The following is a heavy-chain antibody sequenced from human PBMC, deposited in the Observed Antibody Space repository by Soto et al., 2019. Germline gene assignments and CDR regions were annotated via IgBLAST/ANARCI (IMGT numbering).Heavy chain of an antibody. Sequence: EVQLLESGGGLVQPGGSLRLSCAASGFTFSSYAMSWVRQAPGKGLEWVSAISGSGGSTYYADSVKGRFTISRDNSKNTLYLQMNRLRAEDTAVYYCANVLLWFGELFDFDYWGQGTLVTVSS. V-gene: IGHV3-23*01. CDR3: ANVLLWFGELFDFDY. D-gene: IGHD3-10*01. CDR2: ISGSGGST. CDR1: GFTFSSYA. J-gene: IGHJ4*02.